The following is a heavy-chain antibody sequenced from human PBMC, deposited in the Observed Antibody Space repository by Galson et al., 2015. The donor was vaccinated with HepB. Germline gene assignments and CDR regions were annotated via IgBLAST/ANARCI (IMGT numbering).Heavy chain of an antibody. J-gene: IGHJ6*03. CDR2: INHGGST. Sequence: LSLTCAVYGGSFSGYYWSWIRQPPGKGLEWIGEINHGGSTNYNPSLKSRVTISVDTSKNQFSLKLSSVTAADTAVYYCARGRRTMVRGIVINNYYYYNMDVWGKGTTVTVSS. D-gene: IGHD3-10*01. CDR3: ARGRRTMVRGIVINNYYYYNMDV. CDR1: GGSFSGYY. V-gene: IGHV4-34*01.